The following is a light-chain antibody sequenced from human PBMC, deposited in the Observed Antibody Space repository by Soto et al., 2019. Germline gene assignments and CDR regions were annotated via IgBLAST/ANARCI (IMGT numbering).Light chain of an antibody. V-gene: IGKV3-20*01. CDR1: QSVSSYS. CDR2: GTS. Sequence: DIVLTQSPGILSLSPGDRATLSCRSSQSVSSYSLAWYQQRPGQAPRLVMYGTSNRATGIPDRFSGSGSGTDFTLTISRLEPEDFAVYYCQQYDSSPRTFGQGTKVDIK. J-gene: IGKJ1*01. CDR3: QQYDSSPRT.